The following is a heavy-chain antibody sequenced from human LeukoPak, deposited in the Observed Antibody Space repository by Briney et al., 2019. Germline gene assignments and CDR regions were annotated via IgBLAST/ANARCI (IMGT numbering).Heavy chain of an antibody. CDR3: AREIRMGDGFDY. D-gene: IGHD2-21*02. Sequence: GGSLRLSCAASGFTFSSYAMSWVRQAPGKGLEWVGRTRNKANSYTTEYAASVKGRFTISRDDSKNSLYLQMNSLKTEDTAVYYCAREIRMGDGFDYWGQGTLVTVSS. CDR1: GFTFSSYA. V-gene: IGHV3-72*01. J-gene: IGHJ4*02. CDR2: TRNKANSYTT.